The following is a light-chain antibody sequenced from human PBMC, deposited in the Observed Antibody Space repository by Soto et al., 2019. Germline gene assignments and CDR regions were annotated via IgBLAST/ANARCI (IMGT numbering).Light chain of an antibody. Sequence: DIQMTQSPSTLSASVRDRVTITCRASQSTSSWLAWFQQKPGKGPKLLIYKTSTLESGVPSRFSGGGSGTEFTLTISSLQPDDFATYHCQQYNAYSWTFGQGTKVDIK. CDR2: KTS. J-gene: IGKJ1*01. CDR1: QSTSSW. V-gene: IGKV1-5*03. CDR3: QQYNAYSWT.